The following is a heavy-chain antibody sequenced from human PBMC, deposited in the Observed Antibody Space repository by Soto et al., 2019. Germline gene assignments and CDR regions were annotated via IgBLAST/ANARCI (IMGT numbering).Heavy chain of an antibody. D-gene: IGHD6-6*01. CDR2: IGSSGSTI. CDR3: ARDTYSSSYYSDS. V-gene: IGHV3-48*03. CDR1: GFTFSSFE. J-gene: IGHJ4*02. Sequence: EVQLVESGGGLVQPGGSLRLSCAASGFTFSSFEMNWVRQAPGKGLEWVSKIGSSGSTIWYADSVKGRFTISRDNAKNSLYLQMNSLRGEDTAVYYCARDTYSSSYYSDSWGQGTLVTVSS.